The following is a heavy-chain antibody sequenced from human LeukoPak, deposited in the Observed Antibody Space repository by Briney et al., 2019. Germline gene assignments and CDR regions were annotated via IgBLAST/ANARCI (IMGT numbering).Heavy chain of an antibody. CDR2: INADGIST. Sequence: QPGGSLRLSCGASGFTFSRYWMHWVRQAPGKGLVWVSRINADGISTNYADSVKGRFTISRDKAKNTLYLQMNSLRAEDTAVYYCARPQAATPGEVVYWGQGTLVTVSS. D-gene: IGHD2-2*02. CDR1: GFTFSRYW. V-gene: IGHV3-74*01. CDR3: ARPQAATPGEVVY. J-gene: IGHJ4*02.